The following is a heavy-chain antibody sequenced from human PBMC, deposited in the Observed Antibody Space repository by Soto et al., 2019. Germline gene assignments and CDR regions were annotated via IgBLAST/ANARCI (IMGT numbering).Heavy chain of an antibody. D-gene: IGHD3-10*01. CDR2: ITGSGGST. V-gene: IGHV3-23*01. CDR3: AKARGAMVRGAAFYFDY. J-gene: IGHJ4*02. Sequence: PGGSLRLSCAASGFTFSSYAMSWVRQAPGKGLEWVSAITGSGGSTYYADSVKGRFTISRDNSKNTLYLQMNSLRAEDTAVYYCAKARGAMVRGAAFYFDYWGQGTLVTVS. CDR1: GFTFSSYA.